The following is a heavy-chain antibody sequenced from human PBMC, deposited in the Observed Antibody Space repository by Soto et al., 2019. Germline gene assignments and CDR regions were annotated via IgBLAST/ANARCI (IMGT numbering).Heavy chain of an antibody. CDR3: ARQRFTMVRGVTMDYYGMDV. J-gene: IGHJ6*02. V-gene: IGHV5-51*01. Sequence: PGESLKISCKGSGYSFTSYWIGWVRQMPGKGLEWMGIIYPGDSDTRYSPSFQGQVTISADKSISTAYLQWSSLKASDTAMYYCARQRFTMVRGVTMDYYGMDVWGQGTTVTVSS. CDR1: GYSFTSYW. D-gene: IGHD3-10*01. CDR2: IYPGDSDT.